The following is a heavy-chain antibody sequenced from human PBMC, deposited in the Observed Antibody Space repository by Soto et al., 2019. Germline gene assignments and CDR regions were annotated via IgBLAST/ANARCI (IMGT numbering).Heavy chain of an antibody. V-gene: IGHV3-23*01. CDR2: ISGSGGSR. Sequence: GGSLRLSCAASGFTFSSYAMSWVRQAPGKGLEWVSLISGSGGSRYYADSVKGRFTISRDNSKNTLYLQMNSLRADDTAVYYCAKVMVKNWFDPWGQGTLVTVSS. CDR3: AKVMVKNWFDP. CDR1: GFTFSSYA. D-gene: IGHD5-18*01. J-gene: IGHJ5*02.